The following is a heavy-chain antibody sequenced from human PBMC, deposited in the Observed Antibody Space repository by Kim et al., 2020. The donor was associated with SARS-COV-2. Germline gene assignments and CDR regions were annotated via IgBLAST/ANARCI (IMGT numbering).Heavy chain of an antibody. CDR3: TRGSPGYSSSWYERGAFDI. Sequence: GGSLRLSCTASGFTFGDYAMSWFRQAPGKGLEWVGFIRSKAYGGTTEYAASVKGRFTISRDDSKSIAYLQMNSLKTEDTAVYYCTRGSPGYSSSWYERGAFDIWGQGTMVTVSS. CDR2: IRSKAYGGTT. J-gene: IGHJ3*02. V-gene: IGHV3-49*03. D-gene: IGHD6-13*01. CDR1: GFTFGDYA.